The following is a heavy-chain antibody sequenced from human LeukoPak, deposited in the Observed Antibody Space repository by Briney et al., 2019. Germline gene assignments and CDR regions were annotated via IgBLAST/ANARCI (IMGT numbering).Heavy chain of an antibody. D-gene: IGHD6-19*01. Sequence: SETLSLTCTVSGGSISSSPYYWGWIRQPPGKGLEWIGNIYYSGSTYYNPSLKTRVTISVDTSKNQFSLKLTSVTAADTAVYYCARHASVDGNWPRPLDYWGQGSLVTVFS. J-gene: IGHJ4*02. V-gene: IGHV4-39*01. CDR2: IYYSGST. CDR1: GGSISSSPYY. CDR3: ARHASVDGNWPRPLDY.